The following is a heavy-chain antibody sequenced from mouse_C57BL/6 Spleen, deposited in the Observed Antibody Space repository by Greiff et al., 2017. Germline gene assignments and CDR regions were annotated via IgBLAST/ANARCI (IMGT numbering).Heavy chain of an antibody. V-gene: IGHV1-69*01. CDR3: ARGYSPYAMDY. Sequence: QVQLKQPGAELVMPGASVKLSCKASGYTFTSYWMHWVKQRPGQGLEWIGEIDPSDSYTNYNQKFKGKSTLTVDKSSSTAYMQLSSLTSEDSAVYYCARGYSPYAMDYWGQGTSVTVSS. CDR1: GYTFTSYW. CDR2: IDPSDSYT. D-gene: IGHD1-1*01. J-gene: IGHJ4*01.